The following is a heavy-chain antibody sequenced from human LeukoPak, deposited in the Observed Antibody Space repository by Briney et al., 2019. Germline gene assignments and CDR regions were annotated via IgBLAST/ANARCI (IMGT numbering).Heavy chain of an antibody. Sequence: ASVKVSCKASGYTFTSYGISWVRQAPGQGLEWMGWISAYNGNTNYAQKLQGRVTMTTDTSTSTAYMELRSLRSDDTAVYYCARDLTVTRGQPTSAVVGHWGQGTLVTVSS. V-gene: IGHV1-18*01. CDR3: ARDLTVTRGQPTSAVVGH. J-gene: IGHJ4*02. CDR1: GYTFTSYG. D-gene: IGHD4-17*01. CDR2: ISAYNGNT.